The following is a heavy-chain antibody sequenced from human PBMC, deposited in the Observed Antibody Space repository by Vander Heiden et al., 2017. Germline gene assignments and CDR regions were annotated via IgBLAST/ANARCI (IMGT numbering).Heavy chain of an antibody. CDR3: VTARVRMGGIQDY. J-gene: IGHJ4*02. CDR1: GFSFRGYA. CDR2: ISNNGDSR. V-gene: IGHV3-64D*08. Sequence: EVQVVESGGGSVQPGGSLRLSCSASGFSFRGYAMHWVRQPPGKGLQYVSGISNNGDSRNYADSVKGRFTISRDNSKNTLDLQMSSLRPEDTAVYYCVTARVRMGGIQDYWGQGTLVTVSS. D-gene: IGHD2-15*01.